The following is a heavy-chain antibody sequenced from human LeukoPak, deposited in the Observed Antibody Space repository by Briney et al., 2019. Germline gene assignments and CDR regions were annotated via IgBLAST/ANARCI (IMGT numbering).Heavy chain of an antibody. V-gene: IGHV4-4*07. D-gene: IGHD1-26*01. CDR3: ARDQGGGWELLGGIDY. J-gene: IGHJ4*02. CDR2: IYISGST. CDR1: GGSISSYY. Sequence: SETLSLTCTVSGGSISSYYWSWIRQPAGKGLEWIGRIYISGSTNYNPSLKSRVTMSVDTSKNQFSLKLSSVTAADTAVYYCARDQGGGWELLGGIDYWGQGTLVTVSS.